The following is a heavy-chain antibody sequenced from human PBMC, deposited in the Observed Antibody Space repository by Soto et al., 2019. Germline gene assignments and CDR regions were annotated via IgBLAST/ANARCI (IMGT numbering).Heavy chain of an antibody. Sequence: EGSLRLSCAASGLTFSSYSMNWVRQDPGKGLEWVSSISSSSSYIYYADSVKGRFTISRDNAKNSLYLQMNSLRAEDTAVYYCARDPEAAGYYDSSGYYRFDYWGQGTLVTVSS. CDR2: ISSSSSYI. CDR3: ARDPEAAGYYDSSGYYRFDY. D-gene: IGHD3-22*01. J-gene: IGHJ4*02. V-gene: IGHV3-21*01. CDR1: GLTFSSYS.